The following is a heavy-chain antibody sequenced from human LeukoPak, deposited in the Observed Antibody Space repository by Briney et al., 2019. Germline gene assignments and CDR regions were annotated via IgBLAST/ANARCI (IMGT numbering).Heavy chain of an antibody. CDR3: ARQGADTGTYYGHFDY. CDR1: GDSITSNY. V-gene: IGHV4-59*08. J-gene: IGHJ4*02. Sequence: SETLSLTCTVSGDSITSNYWSWIRQPPGKGLEWIGYIHYSGGAHYNPSLESRVTMSADTSKNQFSLTLSSVTAADTAVYYCARQGADTGTYYGHFDYWGQGTLVTVSS. D-gene: IGHD1-26*01. CDR2: IHYSGGA.